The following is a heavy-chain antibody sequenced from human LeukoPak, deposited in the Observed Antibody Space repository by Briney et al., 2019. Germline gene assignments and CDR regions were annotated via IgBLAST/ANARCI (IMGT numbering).Heavy chain of an antibody. CDR1: GGSISSSNW. CDR2: IYHSGST. CDR3: ARASTTVWAFDI. Sequence: SETPSLTCAVSGGSISSSNWWSWVRQPPGKGLEWIGEIYHSGSTNYNPSLKSRVTISVDKSKNQFSLKLSSVTAADTAVYYCARASTTVWAFDIWGQGAMVTVSS. V-gene: IGHV4-4*02. D-gene: IGHD4-17*01. J-gene: IGHJ3*02.